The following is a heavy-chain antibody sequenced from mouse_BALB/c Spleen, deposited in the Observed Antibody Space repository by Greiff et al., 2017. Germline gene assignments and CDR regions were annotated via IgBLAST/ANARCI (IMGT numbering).Heavy chain of an antibody. CDR2: IDPANGNT. V-gene: IGHV14-3*02. CDR3: ARSSMITYFDY. J-gene: IGHJ2*01. Sequence: VQLQQSGAELVKPGASVKLSCTASGFNIKDTYMHWVKQRPEQGLEWIGRIDPANGNTKYDPKFQGKATITADTSSNTAYLQLSSLTSEDTAVYYCARSSMITYFDYWGQGTTRTVSS. CDR1: GFNIKDTY. D-gene: IGHD2-4*01.